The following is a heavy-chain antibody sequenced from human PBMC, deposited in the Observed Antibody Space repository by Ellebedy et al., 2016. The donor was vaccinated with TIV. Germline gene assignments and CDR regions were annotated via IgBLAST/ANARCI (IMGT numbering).Heavy chain of an antibody. J-gene: IGHJ6*02. D-gene: IGHD2-2*01. V-gene: IGHV3-7*01. CDR1: GFTFSSYW. CDR2: IKEDESEK. Sequence: GGSLRLXXGASGFTFSSYWMTWVRQAPGKGLEWVANIKEDESEKNYGDSVKGRFTISRDNAKNSLYLQINSLRVEDTAVYYCARHSSSYGYHMDVWGLGTTVSVSS. CDR3: ARHSSSYGYHMDV.